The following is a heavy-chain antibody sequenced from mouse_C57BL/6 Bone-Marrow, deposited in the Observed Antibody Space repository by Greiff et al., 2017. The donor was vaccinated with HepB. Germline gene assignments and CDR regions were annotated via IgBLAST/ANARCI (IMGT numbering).Heavy chain of an antibody. V-gene: IGHV3-1*01. J-gene: IGHJ1*03. Sequence: EVQLQQSGPGMVKPSQSLSLTCTVTGYSITSGYDWHWIRHFPGNKLEWMGYISYSGSTNYNPSLKSRISITHDTSKNHFFLKLNSVTTEDTATYYCARAYYGLWYFDVWGTGTTVTVSS. CDR1: GYSITSGYD. D-gene: IGHD1-1*01. CDR2: ISYSGST. CDR3: ARAYYGLWYFDV.